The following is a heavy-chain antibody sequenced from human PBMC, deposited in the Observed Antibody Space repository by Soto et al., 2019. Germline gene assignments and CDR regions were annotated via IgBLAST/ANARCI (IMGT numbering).Heavy chain of an antibody. CDR2: INWNSGDI. V-gene: IGHV3-9*01. J-gene: IGHJ5*01. Sequence: EVQLVESGGDLVQPGRSLILSCAAAGFIFEDYAMHWVRQAPGKGLEWVSSINWNSGDIGYADSVRGRFTSSRDNAKNSVYLQMNSLRFENTALYNCAGEVGSVARTLLSWGQEHRSPSPQ. D-gene: IGHD5-12*01. CDR1: GFIFEDYA. CDR3: AGEVGSVARTLLS.